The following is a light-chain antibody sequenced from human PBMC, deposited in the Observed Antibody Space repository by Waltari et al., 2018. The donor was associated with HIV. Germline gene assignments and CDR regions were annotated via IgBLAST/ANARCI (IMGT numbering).Light chain of an antibody. CDR1: TLGNNY. J-gene: IGLJ2*01. V-gene: IGLV3-1*01. CDR3: QAWDSNTVI. Sequence: SYDLTQPPSVSVSPGQTANITCSGDTLGNNYVSWYQQKPGQSPILVIFQDRKRPLGIPERFSGSTSGNTATLTISGTQALDEADYFCQAWDSNTVIFGGGTKLTVL. CDR2: QDR.